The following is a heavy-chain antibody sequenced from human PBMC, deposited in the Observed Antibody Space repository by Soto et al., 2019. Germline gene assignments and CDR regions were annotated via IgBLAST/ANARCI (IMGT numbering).Heavy chain of an antibody. V-gene: IGHV1-18*04. CDR2: ISAYNGNT. D-gene: IGHD3-16*01. Sequence: GSAKVSCKASGYTFTSYGISWVRQAPGEGLEWMGWISAYNGNTNYAQKLQGRVTMTTDTSTSTAYMELRSLRSDDTAVYYCARAYRLRLGDLRLLGALDIWGQGTMVTVSS. CDR1: GYTFTSYG. J-gene: IGHJ6*02. CDR3: ARAYRLRLGDLRLLGALDI.